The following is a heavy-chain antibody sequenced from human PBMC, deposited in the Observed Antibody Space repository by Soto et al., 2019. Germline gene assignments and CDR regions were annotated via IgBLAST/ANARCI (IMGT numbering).Heavy chain of an antibody. CDR1: GYIFTGYG. CDR2: ISPYNGHT. Sequence: QVQLVQSGAEVKKPGASVKVSCKASGYIFTGYGISWARQAPGQGLEWIGWISPYNGHTEYAQSLQGRLTVTADKSTTTPKMELRSLGAADAAGYYWGRGGSGYHTGVGFAGAMDVWGQGTTVTVSS. J-gene: IGHJ6*02. D-gene: IGHD3-3*01. V-gene: IGHV1-18*04. CDR3: GRGGSGYHTGVGFAGAMDV.